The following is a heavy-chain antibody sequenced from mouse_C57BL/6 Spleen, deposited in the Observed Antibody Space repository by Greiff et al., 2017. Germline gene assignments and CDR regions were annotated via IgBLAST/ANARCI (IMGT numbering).Heavy chain of an antibody. Sequence: VQLQQPGAELVKPGASVKVSCKASGYTFTSYWMHWVKQRPGQGLEWIGRIHPSDSDTNYNQKFKGKATLTVDKASSTAYMQPSSLTSEDSAVYYLATITTVVRAMDYWGQGTSVTVSS. J-gene: IGHJ4*01. CDR2: IHPSDSDT. CDR3: ATITTVVRAMDY. V-gene: IGHV1-74*01. CDR1: GYTFTSYW. D-gene: IGHD1-1*01.